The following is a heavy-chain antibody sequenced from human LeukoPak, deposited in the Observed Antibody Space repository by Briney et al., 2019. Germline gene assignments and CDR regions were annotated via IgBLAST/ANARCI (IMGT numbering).Heavy chain of an antibody. D-gene: IGHD3-10*01. Sequence: SETLSLTCIVSGGSISSGGYYWSWIRQHPGKGLEWIGYIYHSGSTNYNPSLKSRVTISIDTSKNQFALKMSSVTAADTAVYYCARDHFGSLDSWGQGILVTVSS. CDR1: GGSISSGGYY. J-gene: IGHJ4*02. CDR3: ARDHFGSLDS. CDR2: IYHSGST. V-gene: IGHV4-31*03.